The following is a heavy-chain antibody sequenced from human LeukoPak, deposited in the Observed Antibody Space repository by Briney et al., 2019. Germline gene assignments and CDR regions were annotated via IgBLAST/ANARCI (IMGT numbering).Heavy chain of an antibody. J-gene: IGHJ4*02. CDR3: ARVGYYYDSSGYYYYFDY. CDR2: ISSSSSYI. V-gene: IGHV3-21*01. CDR1: GFTFSSYS. D-gene: IGHD3-22*01. Sequence: PGGSLRLSCAASGFTFSSYSMNWVRQAPGKGLEWVSSISSSSSYIYYADSVKGRFTLSRDNAKSSLYLQMNSLRAEDTAVYYCARVGYYYDSSGYYYYFDYWGQGTLVTVSS.